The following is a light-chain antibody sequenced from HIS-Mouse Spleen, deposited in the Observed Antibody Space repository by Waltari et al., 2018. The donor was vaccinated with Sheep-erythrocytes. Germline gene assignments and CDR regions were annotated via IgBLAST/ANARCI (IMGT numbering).Light chain of an antibody. CDR3: CSYAGSSTPWV. Sequence: QSALTQPASVSGSPGQSITISCTGTSSDVGSYNLVSWYQQHPGKAPKLMIYGGSKRPSVFSNRFPGSKSGNTASLTISGLQAEDEADYYCCSYAGSSTPWVFGGGTKLTVL. CDR2: GGS. V-gene: IGLV2-23*01. J-gene: IGLJ3*02. CDR1: SSDVGSYNL.